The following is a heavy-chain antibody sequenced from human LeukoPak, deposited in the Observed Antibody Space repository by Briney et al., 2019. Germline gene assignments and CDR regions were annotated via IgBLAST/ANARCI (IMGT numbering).Heavy chain of an antibody. Sequence: PGGSLRLSCAASGFTFSSYAMSWVRQAPGKGLEWVSAISGSGGSTYYADSVKGRFTISRDNSKNTLYLQMNSLRAEDTAVYYCAKEFRDEDYGDYVGAFDIWGQGTMVTVSS. CDR3: AKEFRDEDYGDYVGAFDI. CDR1: GFTFSSYA. CDR2: ISGSGGST. J-gene: IGHJ3*02. V-gene: IGHV3-23*01. D-gene: IGHD4-17*01.